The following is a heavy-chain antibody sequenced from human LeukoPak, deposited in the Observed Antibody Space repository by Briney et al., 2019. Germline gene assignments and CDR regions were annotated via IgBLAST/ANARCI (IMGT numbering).Heavy chain of an antibody. CDR3: ARDGHNYYKSTGDALDV. CDR1: GFSISTGYY. Sequence: SDPLSLICSVSGFSISTGYYWAWVRQSPGKGLEWIASIYHSERTYHNPSLRSRVTISVEASKNQFFLSLSSVTAADTAVYYCARDGHNYYKSTGDALDVWGRGTMVTVSA. J-gene: IGHJ3*01. CDR2: IYHSERT. V-gene: IGHV4-38-2*02. D-gene: IGHD3-10*01.